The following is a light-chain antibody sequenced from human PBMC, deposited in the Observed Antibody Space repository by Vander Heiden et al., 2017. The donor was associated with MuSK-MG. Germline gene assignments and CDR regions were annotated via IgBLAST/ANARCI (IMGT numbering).Light chain of an antibody. Sequence: ISMTHPPSSLSASVGDRVTITCRASQSISSYLNWYQQKPGKAPKLLIYAASSLQSGVPSRFSGSGSGTDFTLTISRLQPEDFATYYCQQRDSTLWTFGQGTKVEIK. CDR1: QSISSY. J-gene: IGKJ1*01. CDR2: AAS. V-gene: IGKV1-39*01. CDR3: QQRDSTLWT.